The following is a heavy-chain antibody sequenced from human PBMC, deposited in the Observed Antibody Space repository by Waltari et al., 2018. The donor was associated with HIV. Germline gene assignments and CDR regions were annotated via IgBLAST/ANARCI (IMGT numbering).Heavy chain of an antibody. CDR1: GFTFSSYS. CDR3: ARVGGATWAFDI. D-gene: IGHD5-12*01. J-gene: IGHJ3*02. Sequence: EVQLVESGGGLVQPGGSLRLSCAASGFTFSSYSMNWVRQAPGKGLEWVSYIRSSSSTIYYADSVKGRFTISRDNAKNSLYLQMNSLRAEDTAVYYCARVGGATWAFDIWGQGTMVTVSS. CDR2: IRSSSSTI. V-gene: IGHV3-48*01.